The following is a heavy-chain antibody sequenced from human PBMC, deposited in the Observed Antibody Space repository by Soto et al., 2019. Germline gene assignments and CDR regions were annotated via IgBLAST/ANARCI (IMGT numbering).Heavy chain of an antibody. D-gene: IGHD6-19*01. CDR2: MTSNGGST. Sequence: EVHLVESGGGLVQSGGSLKLSCSASGFTFSNYAMHWVRQAPGKGLEYVSAMTSNGGSTYHADSVRGRFTISRDNSKNRLDFQMTRRRAEDTAVYDCCGGGGWYCHYWGQGTLVTVSS. CDR1: GFTFSNYA. CDR3: CGGGGWYCHY. J-gene: IGHJ4*02. V-gene: IGHV3-64D*06.